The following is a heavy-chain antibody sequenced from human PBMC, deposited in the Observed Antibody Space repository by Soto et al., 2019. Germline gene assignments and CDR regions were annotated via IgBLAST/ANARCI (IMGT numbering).Heavy chain of an antibody. J-gene: IGHJ6*02. V-gene: IGHV1-18*01. Sequence: ASVKVSCKASGYTFSTYGISWVRQAPGQGLEWMGWISAYNGNPNYAQKLQGRVTINTDTSTSTAYMELRSLRSDDTAVYYCARDRVRFNEYYSTGLYVCGQGTAVTVSS. CDR2: ISAYNGNP. D-gene: IGHD1-1*01. CDR3: ARDRVRFNEYYSTGLYV. CDR1: GYTFSTYG.